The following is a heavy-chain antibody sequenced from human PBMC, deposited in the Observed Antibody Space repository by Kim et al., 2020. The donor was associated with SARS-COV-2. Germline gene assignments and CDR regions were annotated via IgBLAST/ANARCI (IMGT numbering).Heavy chain of an antibody. Sequence: SETLSLTCAVYGASLNNFYWSWLRQSPGTGLEWIAEINHRGSTNYNPSLKSRVTISADTSKSQFSLKVNSVTVADTAVYYCARETSRGDVAFDICGHGT. CDR1: GASLNNFY. J-gene: IGHJ3*02. D-gene: IGHD3-10*01. CDR3: ARETSRGDVAFDI. V-gene: IGHV4-34*01. CDR2: INHRGST.